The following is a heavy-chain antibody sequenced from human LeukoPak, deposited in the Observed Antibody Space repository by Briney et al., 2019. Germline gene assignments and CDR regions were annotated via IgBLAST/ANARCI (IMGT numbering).Heavy chain of an antibody. V-gene: IGHV3-30*03. J-gene: IGHJ4*02. CDR2: ISYDGRDK. D-gene: IGHD2-21*01. Sequence: PGGSLRLSCAASGFNFASYAMYWVRQAPGRELEWVAYISYDGRDKYYVDSVKGRFFISKDSSMSTLYLDMNSLRPEDTALYYCVRDLYSRSPYFDVWGQGTLVTVSS. CDR3: VRDLYSRSPYFDV. CDR1: GFNFASYA.